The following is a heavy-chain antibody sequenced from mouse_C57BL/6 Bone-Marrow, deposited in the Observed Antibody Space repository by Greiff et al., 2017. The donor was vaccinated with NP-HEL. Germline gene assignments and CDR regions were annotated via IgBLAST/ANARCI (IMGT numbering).Heavy chain of an antibody. Sequence: QVQLQQPGAELVKPGASVKVSCKASGYTFTSYWMHWVKQRPGQGLEWIGRIHPSDSDTNYNQKFKGKATLTVDKSSSTAYMQLSSLPSADAAVYYCAIPPNWDCGAMDYWGQGTSVTVSS. J-gene: IGHJ4*01. D-gene: IGHD4-1*01. V-gene: IGHV1-74*01. CDR3: AIPPNWDCGAMDY. CDR2: IHPSDSDT. CDR1: GYTFTSYW.